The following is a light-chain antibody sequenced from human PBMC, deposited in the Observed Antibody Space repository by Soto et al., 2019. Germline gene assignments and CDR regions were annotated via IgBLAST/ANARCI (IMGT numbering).Light chain of an antibody. CDR2: DAS. J-gene: IGKJ2*01. Sequence: DIPMTQSPSTLSASVGDRVTITCRASQSISSWLAWYQQKPGKAPRLLVYDASSLESGVPSRFSGSGSGTEFTLTISSLQPDDFATYYCQQYSSWYSFGRGTKLEIK. CDR1: QSISSW. CDR3: QQYSSWYS. V-gene: IGKV1-5*01.